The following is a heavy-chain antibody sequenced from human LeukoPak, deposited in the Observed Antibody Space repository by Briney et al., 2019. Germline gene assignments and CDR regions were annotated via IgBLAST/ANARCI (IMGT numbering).Heavy chain of an antibody. J-gene: IGHJ4*02. V-gene: IGHV3-23*01. CDR1: GFTFSDYY. CDR3: AKPSSSSFFPNFDY. CDR2: ISGSGGST. Sequence: GGSLRLSCAASGFTFSDYYMSWIRQAPGKGLEWVSAISGSGGSTYYADSVKGRFTISRDNSKNTLYLQMNSLRAEDTAVYYCAKPSSSSFFPNFDYWGQGTLVTVSS. D-gene: IGHD6-6*01.